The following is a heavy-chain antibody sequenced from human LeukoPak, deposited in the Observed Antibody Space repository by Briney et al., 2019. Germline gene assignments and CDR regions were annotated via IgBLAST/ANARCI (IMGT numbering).Heavy chain of an antibody. J-gene: IGHJ6*03. CDR2: IIPIFGPP. CDR1: GGTFSSYA. CDR3: ARGEITMVRGVTYYYYYMDV. D-gene: IGHD3-10*01. Sequence: SVKVSCKASGGTFSSYAISWVRQAPGQGLEWMGGIIPIFGPPNYAQKFQGRGTITADESTSTAYMELSSLRSEDTAVYYCARGEITMVRGVTYYYYYMDVWGKGTTVTISS. V-gene: IGHV1-69*01.